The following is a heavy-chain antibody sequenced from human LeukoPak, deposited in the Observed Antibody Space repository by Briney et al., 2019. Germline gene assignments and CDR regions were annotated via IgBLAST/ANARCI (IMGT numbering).Heavy chain of an antibody. J-gene: IGHJ3*01. CDR3: ARDRPFCSTTTCSGDAFDV. CDR2: LYPSASA. D-gene: IGHD2-2*01. Sequence: SETLSLTCTVSGESISSDYWSWIRQSAGKGLEWIGRLYPSASANYNPSLKSRLSMSVDTSKNQFSLKLSSVTAADTAVYYCARDRPFCSTTTCSGDAFDVWGQGTMVTVSS. CDR1: GESISSDY. V-gene: IGHV4-4*07.